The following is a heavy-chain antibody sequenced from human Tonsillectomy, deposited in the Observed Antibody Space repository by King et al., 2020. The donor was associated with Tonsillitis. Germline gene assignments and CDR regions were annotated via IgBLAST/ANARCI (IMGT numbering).Heavy chain of an antibody. J-gene: IGHJ4*02. V-gene: IGHV4-34*01. Sequence: VQLQQWGAGLLKPSGTLSLTCAFYGGSFIGYYWSWSRQPPGKGLDWMGEINHGVITNQNTSLNSRVTILVDTSKSQFSLKLGSVTAADTAVYYCARVPGAFCSGGSCSYYFDYWGQGTLVTVSS. D-gene: IGHD2-15*01. CDR3: ARVPGAFCSGGSCSYYFDY. CDR1: GGSFIGYY. CDR2: INHGVIT.